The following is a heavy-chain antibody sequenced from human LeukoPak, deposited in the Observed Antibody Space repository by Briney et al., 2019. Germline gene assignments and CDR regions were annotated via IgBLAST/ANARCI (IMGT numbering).Heavy chain of an antibody. CDR2: INTNTGNP. J-gene: IGHJ6*03. Sequence: ASVKVSCKASGYTFTSYAMNWVRQAPGQGLEWMGWINTNTGNPTYAQGFTGRFVFSLDTSVSTAYLQISSLKAEDTAVYYCARGGSGSYYSGYYYYYMDVWGKGTTVTVSS. CDR3: ARGGSGSYYSGYYYYYMDV. D-gene: IGHD1-26*01. CDR1: GYTFTSYA. V-gene: IGHV7-4-1*02.